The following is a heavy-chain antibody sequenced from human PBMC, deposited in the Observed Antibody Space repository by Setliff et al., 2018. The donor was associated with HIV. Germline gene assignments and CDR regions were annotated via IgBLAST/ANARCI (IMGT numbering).Heavy chain of an antibody. J-gene: IGHJ3*02. Sequence: ASVKVSCKASGYTFTGYFIHWVRQAPGQGLEWMGRIIPNSAGTNYAQKSQGRVTMTRDTSISTAYMELSRLRSDDTAVYYCATKVYCTNGVCLDAFDIRGQGTMVT. CDR2: IIPNSAGT. CDR1: GYTFTGYF. CDR3: ATKVYCTNGVCLDAFDI. V-gene: IGHV1-2*06. D-gene: IGHD2-8*01.